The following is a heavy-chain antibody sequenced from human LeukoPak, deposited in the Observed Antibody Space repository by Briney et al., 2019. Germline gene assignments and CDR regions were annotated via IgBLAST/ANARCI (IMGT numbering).Heavy chain of an antibody. CDR3: AKDTSIGRYCTNGVCSPFDY. CDR1: GFTFSSYA. J-gene: IGHJ4*02. Sequence: PGGSLRLSCAGSGFTFSSYAMSWVRQAPGNGLEWVSAISDTGATTYDADSVKGRFTISRDNSRSTLYLQMNSLRAEDTALYYCAKDTSIGRYCTNGVCSPFDYWGQGTLVTASS. D-gene: IGHD2-8*01. V-gene: IGHV3-23*01. CDR2: ISDTGATT.